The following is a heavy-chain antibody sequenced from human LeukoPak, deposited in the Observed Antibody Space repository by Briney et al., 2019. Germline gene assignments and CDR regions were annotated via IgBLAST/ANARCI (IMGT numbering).Heavy chain of an antibody. J-gene: IGHJ4*02. D-gene: IGHD1-7*01. V-gene: IGHV1-18*01. CDR3: ARDHSNWNYAPDF. CDR2: ISASNGNT. Sequence: ASVKVSCKASGYTFTKYGISWVRQAPGQGLQWLGWISASNGNTNYAQKFRDRVTMNTDTSTGTAYLDFRSLTSDDTAVYYCARDHSNWNYAPDFWGQGTLVIVSS. CDR1: GYTFTKYG.